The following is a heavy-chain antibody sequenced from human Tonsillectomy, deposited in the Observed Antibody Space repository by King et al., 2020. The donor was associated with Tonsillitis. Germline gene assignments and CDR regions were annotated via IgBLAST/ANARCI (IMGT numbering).Heavy chain of an antibody. D-gene: IGHD2-15*01. J-gene: IGHJ5*02. CDR1: GYSFTSYW. CDR2: IYPGDSDT. V-gene: IGHV5-51*01. Sequence: QLVQSGAEVKKPGESLKISCKGSGYSFTSYWIGWVRQMPGKGLEWMGIIYPGDSDTRYSPSFPGQVTISADKSISTAYLQWSSLKASDTAMYYCARQGCSGGSCDEGGWFDPWGQGTLVTVSS. CDR3: ARQGCSGGSCDEGGWFDP.